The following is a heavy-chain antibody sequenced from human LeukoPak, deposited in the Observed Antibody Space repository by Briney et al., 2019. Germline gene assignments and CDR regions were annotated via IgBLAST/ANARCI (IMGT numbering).Heavy chain of an antibody. D-gene: IGHD3-3*01. CDR3: AKEEWLLAVYFDY. Sequence: GGSLRLSCAASGFTFSSYDMSWVRQAPGKGLEWVSTISGSGGSTYSPDSVKGQFTISRDNSKNTLYMQMNSLRAEDTAVYYCAKEEWLLAVYFDYWGQGTLVTVSS. CDR2: ISGSGGST. CDR1: GFTFSSYD. J-gene: IGHJ4*02. V-gene: IGHV3-23*01.